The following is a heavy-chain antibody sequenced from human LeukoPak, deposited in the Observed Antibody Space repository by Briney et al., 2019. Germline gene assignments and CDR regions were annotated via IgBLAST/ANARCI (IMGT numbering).Heavy chain of an antibody. CDR3: AREGRRLQSYFDY. J-gene: IGHJ4*02. V-gene: IGHV3-33*01. CDR1: GFTSTSNG. CDR2: IWYDGSNK. Sequence: PGRSLRLSCAPPGFTSTSNGTHWVRPAPGKGLWWVAVIWYDGSNKYYADSVKGRFTISRDNSKNTLYLQMNSLRAEDTAVYYCAREGRRLQSYFDYWGQGTLVTVSS. D-gene: IGHD6-25*01.